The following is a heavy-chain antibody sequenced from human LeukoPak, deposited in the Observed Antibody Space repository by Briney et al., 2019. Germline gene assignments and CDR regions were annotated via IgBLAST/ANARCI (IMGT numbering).Heavy chain of an antibody. CDR3: AGVKYSYGFIWAFDI. J-gene: IGHJ3*02. CDR1: GGTFSSYA. V-gene: IGHV1-69*13. CDR2: IIPIFGTA. Sequence: ASVKVSCKASGGTFSSYAISWVRQAPGQGLEWMGGIIPIFGTANYAQKFQGRVTITADESTGTAYMELSSLRSEDTAVYYCAGVKYSYGFIWAFDIWGQGTMVTVSS. D-gene: IGHD5-18*01.